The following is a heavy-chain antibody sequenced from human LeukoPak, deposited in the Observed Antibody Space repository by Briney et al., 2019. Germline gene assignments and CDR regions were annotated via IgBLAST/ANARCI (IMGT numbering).Heavy chain of an antibody. J-gene: IGHJ4*02. CDR1: GFTFSSYA. CDR2: ISGYGGST. V-gene: IGHV3-23*01. CDR3: AKDQDTSDYYYVGPYYFDY. D-gene: IGHD3-22*01. Sequence: SGGSLRLSYAASGFTFSSYAMIWVRQAPGKGLEWVSVISGYGGSTYYADSVKGRFTVSRDNSKNTLYLQMNSLRAEDTAVYYCAKDQDTSDYYYVGPYYFDYWGQGILVTVSS.